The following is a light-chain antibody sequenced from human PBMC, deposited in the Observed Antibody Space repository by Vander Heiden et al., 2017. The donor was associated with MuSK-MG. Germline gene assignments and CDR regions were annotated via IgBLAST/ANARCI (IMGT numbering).Light chain of an antibody. CDR2: WAS. J-gene: IGKJ2*01. CDR3: QQYYTTPYT. V-gene: IGKV4-1*01. CDR1: QTILYSSNKKNY. Sequence: IVMTQCQHPPAASLPDRATINCKSSQTILYSSNKKNYLSWFQQKPGQPPKLLIYWASTRESGVPDRFSGSESGTDFTLTISSLQAEDVAVYYCQQYYTTPYTFGQGTKLEIK.